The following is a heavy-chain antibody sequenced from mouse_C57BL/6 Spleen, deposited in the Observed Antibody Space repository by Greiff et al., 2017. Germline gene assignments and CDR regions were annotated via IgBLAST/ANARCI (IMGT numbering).Heavy chain of an antibody. Sequence: EVKVVESGGGLVQPGGSLKLSCAASGFTFSDYYMYWVRQTPEKRLEWVAYISNGGGSTYYPDTVKGRFTISRDNAKNTLYLQMSRLKSEDTAMYYCARGTTVVATDYWGQGTTLTVSS. V-gene: IGHV5-12*01. J-gene: IGHJ2*01. CDR1: GFTFSDYY. CDR2: ISNGGGST. D-gene: IGHD1-1*01. CDR3: ARGTTVVATDY.